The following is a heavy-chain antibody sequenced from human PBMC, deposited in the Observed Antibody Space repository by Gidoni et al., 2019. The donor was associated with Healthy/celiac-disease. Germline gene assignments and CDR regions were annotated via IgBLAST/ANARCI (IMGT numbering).Heavy chain of an antibody. J-gene: IGHJ4*02. CDR1: GGTFSSYA. Sequence: QVQLVQSGAEVKKPGSSVKVSCKASGGTFSSYAISWVRQAPGQGLEWMGWIVPSFGTANYAQKFQGRVTITADESTSTAYMELSSLRSEDTAVYYCARDKAYCGGDCYSHDWGQGTLVTVSS. CDR3: ARDKAYCGGDCYSHD. D-gene: IGHD2-21*02. CDR2: IVPSFGTA. V-gene: IGHV1-69*01.